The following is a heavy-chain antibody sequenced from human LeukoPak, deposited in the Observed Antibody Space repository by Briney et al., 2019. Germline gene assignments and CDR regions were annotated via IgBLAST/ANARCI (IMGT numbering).Heavy chain of an antibody. V-gene: IGHV1-2*02. CDR2: INPNSGGT. D-gene: IGHD3-16*01. Sequence: ASVKVSCKASGGTFSSYAISWVRQAPGQGLEWMGGINPNSGGTNYAQKFQGRVTMTRDTSISTAYMELSRLRSDDTAVYYCAREGELYYFDYWGQGTLVTVSS. CDR3: AREGELYYFDY. J-gene: IGHJ4*02. CDR1: GGTFSSYA.